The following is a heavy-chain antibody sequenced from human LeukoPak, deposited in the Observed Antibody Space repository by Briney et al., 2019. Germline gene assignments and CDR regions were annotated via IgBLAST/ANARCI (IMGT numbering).Heavy chain of an antibody. CDR2: IYPGDSDT. V-gene: IGHV5-51*01. J-gene: IGHJ4*02. Sequence: RGESLKISCKGSGYGFTSYWIGWVRQMPGKGLEWMGIIYPGDSDTRYSPPFQGQVTISADKSISTAYLQWSSLKASDTAMYYCTIKYDSSWYSPFDYWGQGTLVTVSS. CDR3: TIKYDSSWYSPFDY. D-gene: IGHD6-13*01. CDR1: GYGFTSYW.